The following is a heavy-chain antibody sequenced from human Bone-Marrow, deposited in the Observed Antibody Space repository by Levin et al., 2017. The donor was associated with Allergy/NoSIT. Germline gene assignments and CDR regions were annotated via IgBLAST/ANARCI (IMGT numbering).Heavy chain of an antibody. CDR2: IYYSGST. CDR1: GGSISSGDYY. CDR3: AAFIVATIQANGNFDY. D-gene: IGHD5-12*01. J-gene: IGHJ4*02. V-gene: IGHV4-30-4*01. Sequence: SETLSLTCTVSGGSISSGDYYWSWIRQPPGKGPEWIGYIYYSGSTYYNPSLKSRVTISVDTSKNQFSLKLSSVTAADTAVYYCAAFIVATIQANGNFDYWGQGTLVTVSS.